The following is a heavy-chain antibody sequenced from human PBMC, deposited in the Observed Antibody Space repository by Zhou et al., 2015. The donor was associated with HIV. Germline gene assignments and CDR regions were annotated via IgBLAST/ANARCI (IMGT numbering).Heavy chain of an antibody. CDR1: GYTFTSYY. V-gene: IGHV1-46*01. CDR3: ARSVIAAAGTDAFDI. CDR2: INPSGGST. J-gene: IGHJ3*02. D-gene: IGHD6-13*01. Sequence: QVQLVQSGAEVKKPGASVKVSCKASGYTFTSYYMHWVRQAPGQGLEWMGIINPSGGSTSYAQKFQGRVTMTRDTSTSTVYMELSSLRSEDTAVYYCARSVIAAAGTDAFDIWGQGTMVTVSS.